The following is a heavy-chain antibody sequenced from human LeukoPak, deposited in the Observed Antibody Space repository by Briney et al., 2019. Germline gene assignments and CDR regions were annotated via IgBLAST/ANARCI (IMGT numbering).Heavy chain of an antibody. V-gene: IGHV4-59*12. CDR3: ARELDDAFDI. Sequence: SETLSLTCTVSGGSISSYYWSWIRQPPGKGLEWIGYIYYSGSTNYNPSLKSRVSISVDTSKNQFSLKLSSVTAAGTAVYYCARELDDAFDIWGQGTMVTVSS. CDR2: IYYSGST. J-gene: IGHJ3*02. CDR1: GGSISSYY.